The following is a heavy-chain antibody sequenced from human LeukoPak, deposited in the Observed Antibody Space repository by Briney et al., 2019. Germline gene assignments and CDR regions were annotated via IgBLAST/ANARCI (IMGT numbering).Heavy chain of an antibody. Sequence: GGSLRLSCAASGFTFSAYAMHWVRQTPGKGLEWVAVIWFDGNNKFYADSVKGRFTISRDNSKNTLYLQMNSLRAEDTAVYYCAGDPNSGSYYDYWGQGTLVTVSS. V-gene: IGHV3-33*08. CDR3: AGDPNSGSYYDY. CDR1: GFTFSAYA. J-gene: IGHJ4*02. CDR2: IWFDGNNK. D-gene: IGHD1-26*01.